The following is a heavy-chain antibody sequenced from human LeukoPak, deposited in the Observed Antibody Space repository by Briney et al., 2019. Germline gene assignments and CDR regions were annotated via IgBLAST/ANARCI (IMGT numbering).Heavy chain of an antibody. CDR1: GGTFSSYA. Sequence: SVKVSCKASGGTFSSYAISWVRQAPGQGLEWMGGIIPIFGTANYAQKFQGRVTITTDESTSTAYMELSSLRSEDTAVYYCATWPLRFLEYDYFDFWGQGTLVTVSS. J-gene: IGHJ4*02. V-gene: IGHV1-69*05. CDR3: ATWPLRFLEYDYFDF. CDR2: IIPIFGTA. D-gene: IGHD3-3*01.